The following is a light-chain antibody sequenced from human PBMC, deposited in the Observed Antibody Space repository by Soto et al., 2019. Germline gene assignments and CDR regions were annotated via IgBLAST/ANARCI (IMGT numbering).Light chain of an antibody. J-gene: IGKJ4*01. Sequence: DIQMTQSPSSLSASVGDRVTITCRASQGISHYLAWYQQKPGKVPKLLIYAASTLQSGVPSRFSGSGSVTDFTLTISSLQPEDVATYYCQKYNSALTFGGGTKVEIK. V-gene: IGKV1-27*01. CDR3: QKYNSALT. CDR2: AAS. CDR1: QGISHY.